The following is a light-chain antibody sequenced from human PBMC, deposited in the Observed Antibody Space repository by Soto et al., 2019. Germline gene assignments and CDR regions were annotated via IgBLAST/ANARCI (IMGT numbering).Light chain of an antibody. CDR3: LQDYNYPLT. Sequence: AIQMTQSPSSLSASVGDRVTITCWASQDIRSYLGWYQQEPGKAPKLLIYAASSLQSGVPSRFSGSGSGTDFTLTINSLQPEDFATYYCLQDYNYPLTLGGGTKVEIK. J-gene: IGKJ4*01. CDR1: QDIRSY. V-gene: IGKV1-6*01. CDR2: AAS.